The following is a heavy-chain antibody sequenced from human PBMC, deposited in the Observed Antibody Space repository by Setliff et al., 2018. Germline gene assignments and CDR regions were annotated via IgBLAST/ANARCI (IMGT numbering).Heavy chain of an antibody. V-gene: IGHV1-46*01. CDR2: INPSGGST. J-gene: IGHJ3*02. CDR3: ARDPNYYDSSGQLLGDAFDI. D-gene: IGHD3-22*01. Sequence: RASVKVSCKASGYTFTSYYMHWVRQAPGQGLEWMGIINPSGGSTSYAQKFQGRVTMTRDTSTSTVYMELSSLRSEDTAAYYCARDPNYYDSSGQLLGDAFDIWGQGTMVTVSS. CDR1: GYTFTSYY.